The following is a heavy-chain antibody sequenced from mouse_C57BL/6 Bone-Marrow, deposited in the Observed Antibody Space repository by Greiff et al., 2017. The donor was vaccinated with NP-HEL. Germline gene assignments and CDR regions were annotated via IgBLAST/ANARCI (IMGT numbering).Heavy chain of an antibody. V-gene: IGHV5-9*01. D-gene: IGHD1-1*01. Sequence: EVQLVESGGGLVKPGGSLKLSCAASGFTFSSYTMSWVRQTPEKRLEWVATISGGGGNTYYPDSVKGRFTISRDNAKNTLYLRMSSLRSEDTALYYCTRKNYYAYWGQGTLVTVSA. CDR3: TRKNYYAY. J-gene: IGHJ3*01. CDR2: ISGGGGNT. CDR1: GFTFSSYT.